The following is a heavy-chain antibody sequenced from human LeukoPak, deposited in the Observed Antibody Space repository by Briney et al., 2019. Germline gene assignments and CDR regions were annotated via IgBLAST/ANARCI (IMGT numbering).Heavy chain of an antibody. CDR1: GGSFTAFY. CDR3: ARFSGIYGHDY. J-gene: IGHJ4*02. CDR2: FFSSGDT. Sequence: SETLSLTCTVSGGSFTAFYWSWIRQPAGKGLEWIGRFFSSGDTNYNPSFKSRATISVDKSKNQFSLTLTSVPAAVTAVYFCARFSGIYGHDYWGPGSLVAVSS. V-gene: IGHV4-4*07. D-gene: IGHD3-10*01.